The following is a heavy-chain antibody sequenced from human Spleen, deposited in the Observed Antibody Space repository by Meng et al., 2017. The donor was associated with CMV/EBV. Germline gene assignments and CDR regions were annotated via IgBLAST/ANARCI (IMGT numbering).Heavy chain of an antibody. CDR3: ASCPHTHLEWLFEY. V-gene: IGHV3-30*19. CDR2: ISYDGSNK. D-gene: IGHD3-3*01. CDR1: GFTFSSYG. Sequence: GESLKISCAASGFTFSSYGMHWVRQAPGKGLEWVAMISYDGSNKYYADSVKGRFTISRDNSKNTLYLQMNSLRAEDTAVYYCASCPHTHLEWLFEYWGQGTLVTVSS. J-gene: IGHJ4*02.